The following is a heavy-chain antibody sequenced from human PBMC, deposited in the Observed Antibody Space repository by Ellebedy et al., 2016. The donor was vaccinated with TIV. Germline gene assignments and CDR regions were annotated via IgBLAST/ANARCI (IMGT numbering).Heavy chain of an antibody. V-gene: IGHV3-30-3*01. Sequence: GESLKISCAASGFTFNSYAMHWVRQAPVQGLDWVAVISYDRSSKSSADSVKCRFTIPRDNSKNTLYLQVDSLRAEDTAIYYGASDPWGVGPAFDIWGQGTRVTVSS. CDR2: ISYDRSSK. CDR3: ASDPWGVGPAFDI. J-gene: IGHJ3*02. D-gene: IGHD1-26*01. CDR1: GFTFNSYA.